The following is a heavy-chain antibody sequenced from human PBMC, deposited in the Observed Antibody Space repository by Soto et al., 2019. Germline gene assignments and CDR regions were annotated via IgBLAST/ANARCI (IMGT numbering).Heavy chain of an antibody. J-gene: IGHJ5*02. V-gene: IGHV4-30-4*01. Sequence: SETLSLTCTVSGGSISSGDYYWSWIRQPPGKGLEWIGYIYYSGSTYYNPSLKSRITISVDTSKNQFSLKLSSVTAADTAVYYCARERPDGARLDPWGQGTVVTVSS. CDR3: ARERPDGARLDP. CDR2: IYYSGST. D-gene: IGHD6-6*01. CDR1: GGSISSGDYY.